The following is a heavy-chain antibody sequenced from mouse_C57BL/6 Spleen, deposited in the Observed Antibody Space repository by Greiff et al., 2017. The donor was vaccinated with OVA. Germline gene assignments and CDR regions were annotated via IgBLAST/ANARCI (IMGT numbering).Heavy chain of an antibody. CDR2: IYPGDGDT. CDR1: GYAFSSSW. CDR3: ARGTITTVGYFDY. V-gene: IGHV1-82*01. Sequence: QVQLQQSGPELVKPGASVKISCKASGYAFSSSWMNWVKQRPGKGLEWIGRIYPGDGDTNYNGKFKGKATLTADKSSSTAYMQLSSLTSEDSAVYFCARGTITTVGYFDYWGQGTTLTVSS. J-gene: IGHJ2*01. D-gene: IGHD1-1*01.